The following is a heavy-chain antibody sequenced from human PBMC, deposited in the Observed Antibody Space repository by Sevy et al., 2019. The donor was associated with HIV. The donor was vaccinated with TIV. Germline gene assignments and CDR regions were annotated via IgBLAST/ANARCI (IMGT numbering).Heavy chain of an antibody. CDR3: STDPIIVLLVTDGMDV. V-gene: IGHV3-15*01. D-gene: IGHD2-8*02. Sequence: GGSLRLSCAASGFTFYYAWMTWVRQAPGKGLEWVGRIKSKADGGKKNNSAPMKGRFIISREDSKNTLYLQMNSLKTEDTAVYYCSTDPIIVLLVTDGMDVWGQGTTVTVSS. CDR1: GFTFYYAW. CDR2: IKSKADGGKK. J-gene: IGHJ6*02.